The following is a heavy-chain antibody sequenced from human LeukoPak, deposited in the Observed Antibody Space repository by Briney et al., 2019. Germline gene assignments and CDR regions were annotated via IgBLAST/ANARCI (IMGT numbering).Heavy chain of an antibody. D-gene: IGHD2-21*02. J-gene: IGHJ4*02. CDR2: ISSSSYI. CDR3: ARTPTPYRGGDCYDFDY. V-gene: IGHV3-21*01. CDR1: GFTFSSYS. Sequence: GGSLRLSCAASGFTFSSYSMNWVRQAPGKGLEWVSSISSSSYIYYADSVKGRFTISRDNAKNSLYLQMNSLRAEDTAVYYCARTPTPYRGGDCYDFDYWGQGTLVTVSS.